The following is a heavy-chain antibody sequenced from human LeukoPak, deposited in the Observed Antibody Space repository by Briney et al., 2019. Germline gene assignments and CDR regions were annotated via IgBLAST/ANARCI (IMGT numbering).Heavy chain of an antibody. CDR1: GGSINNYY. J-gene: IGHJ5*02. CDR3: ARGVGVVPAVQGRYDP. Sequence: PSETLSLTCTVSGGSINNYYWSWIRQPPGKGREWLGYIYYSGNTNCNPSLKSRVTISVDTSKNQFSLKLSSVTAADTAVYYCARGVGVVPAVQGRYDPWGQGTLVTVSS. V-gene: IGHV4-59*12. CDR2: IYYSGNT. D-gene: IGHD2-2*01.